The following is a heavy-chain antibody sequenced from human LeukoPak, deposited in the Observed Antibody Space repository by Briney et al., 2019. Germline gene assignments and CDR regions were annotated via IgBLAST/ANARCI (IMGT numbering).Heavy chain of an antibody. D-gene: IGHD6-6*01. CDR3: ARSRRYSSSSGTFAFDI. Sequence: GRSLRLSCTAFGFTFGDYAMSWVRQAPGKGLEWVGFIRSKAYGGTTEYAASVKGRFTISRDDSKSIAYLQMNSLKTEDTAVYYCARSRRYSSSSGTFAFDIWGQGTMVTVSS. J-gene: IGHJ3*02. CDR2: IRSKAYGGTT. V-gene: IGHV3-49*04. CDR1: GFTFGDYA.